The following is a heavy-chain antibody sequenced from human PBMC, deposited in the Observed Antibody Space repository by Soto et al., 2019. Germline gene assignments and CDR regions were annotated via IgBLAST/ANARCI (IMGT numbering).Heavy chain of an antibody. V-gene: IGHV3-23*01. CDR2: LSRGGGST. J-gene: IGHJ3*02. Sequence: WGSLRLSCAASGFTYSSHGMSWVRQAPGKGLEWIAGLSRGGGSTYYADSVKGRFTISRDNSKNTLDLIMNSLRVEDTALYYCARDGQYRTDGFDIWGQGTMVTVSS. D-gene: IGHD5-12*01. CDR3: ARDGQYRTDGFDI. CDR1: GFTYSSHG.